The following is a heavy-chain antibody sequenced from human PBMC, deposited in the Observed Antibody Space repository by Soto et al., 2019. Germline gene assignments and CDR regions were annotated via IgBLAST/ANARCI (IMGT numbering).Heavy chain of an antibody. CDR2: IYPGDSDT. V-gene: IGHV5-51*01. CDR3: ARTGGPSYYDFWSGFAERSDSVYYDGMDV. D-gene: IGHD3-3*01. J-gene: IGHJ6*02. Sequence: GASLKISCKGSGYSFTSYWIGWVRQMPGKGLEWMGIIYPGDSDTRYSPTFQGQATISADKSISTAYLQWSSLKASDTAMYYCARTGGPSYYDFWSGFAERSDSVYYDGMDVWGQGTTVTVSS. CDR1: GYSFTSYW.